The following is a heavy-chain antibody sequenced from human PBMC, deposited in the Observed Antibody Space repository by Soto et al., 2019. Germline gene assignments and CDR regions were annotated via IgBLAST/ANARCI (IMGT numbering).Heavy chain of an antibody. D-gene: IGHD4-17*01. CDR2: ISYDGTNK. CDR3: AKDLQSYGDYDYYCYGMDV. J-gene: IGHJ6*02. Sequence: QVQLVESGGGEVQPGRSLTISCAASGFTFSTYGMHWVRQTPGKGLEWVAVISYDGTNKFYSDPVKGRFTIYRDKFKNSLTLQMNSLRADDTAVYSCAKDLQSYGDYDYYCYGMDVWGLGTRVTVSS. V-gene: IGHV3-30*18. CDR1: GFTFSTYG.